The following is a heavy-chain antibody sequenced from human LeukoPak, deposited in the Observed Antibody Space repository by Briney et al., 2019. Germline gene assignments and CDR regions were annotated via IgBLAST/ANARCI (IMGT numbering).Heavy chain of an antibody. Sequence: PGGSLRLSCAASGFTFSNSAMNWVRQVPGKGLEWVSSIDYDSSHIYYAASVRGRFTISRDNARNSVYLQMNSLRVEDTAVYYCARDPLRYLRVGHYDYWGQGPLVAVSS. CDR2: IDYDSSHI. CDR3: ARDPLRYLRVGHYDY. CDR1: GFTFSNSA. D-gene: IGHD3-9*01. V-gene: IGHV3-21*01. J-gene: IGHJ4*02.